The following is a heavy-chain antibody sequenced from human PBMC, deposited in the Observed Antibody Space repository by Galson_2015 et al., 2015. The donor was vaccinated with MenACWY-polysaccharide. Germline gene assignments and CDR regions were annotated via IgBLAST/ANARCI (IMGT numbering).Heavy chain of an antibody. CDR1: GYMFATYW. CDR2: IYPGDSDT. J-gene: IGHJ4*02. Sequence: QSGAEVKQPGESLTISCTGSGYMFATYWIGWVRQMPGKGLGWMGIIYPGDSDTRYSPSFRGQVTISVDKSTSTAYVQWSSLKASDTAMYYCASQGTAGTTFPAYWGQGTLVTVSS. D-gene: IGHD1-7*01. V-gene: IGHV5-51*03. CDR3: ASQGTAGTTFPAY.